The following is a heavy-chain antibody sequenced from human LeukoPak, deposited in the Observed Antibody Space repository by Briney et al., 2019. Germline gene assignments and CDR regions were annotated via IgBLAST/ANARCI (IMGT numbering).Heavy chain of an antibody. CDR2: IYPGDSDT. CDR1: GYSFTNYW. D-gene: IGHD3-22*01. Sequence: GESLKISCKGSGYSFTNYWIGWVRQMPGKGLEWMGIIYPGDSDTRYSPSFQGQVTISADKSISTAYLQWSSLKASDTAMYYCARVLYYYDSSGYYVVNGFDYWGQGTLVTVSS. CDR3: ARVLYYYDSSGYYVVNGFDY. V-gene: IGHV5-51*01. J-gene: IGHJ4*02.